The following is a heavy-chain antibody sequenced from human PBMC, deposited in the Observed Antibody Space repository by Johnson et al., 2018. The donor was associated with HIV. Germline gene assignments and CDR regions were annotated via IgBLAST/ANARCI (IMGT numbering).Heavy chain of an antibody. CDR2: ISSSGSTI. J-gene: IGHJ3*02. CDR3: ARDRGYWDAFDI. D-gene: IGHD3-22*01. Sequence: VQLVESGGGLVQPGGSLRLSCAASGFTFSSYAMSWVRQAPGKGLEWVSYISSSGSTIYYAASVKGRFTISRDNAKNSLYLQMNSLRAEDTAVYYCARDRGYWDAFDIWGQGTMVTVSS. CDR1: GFTFSSYA. V-gene: IGHV3-48*04.